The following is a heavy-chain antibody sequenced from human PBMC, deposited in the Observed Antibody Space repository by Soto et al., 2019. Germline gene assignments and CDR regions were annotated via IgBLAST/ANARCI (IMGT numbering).Heavy chain of an antibody. V-gene: IGHV3-64D*08. CDR2: ISSNGGST. J-gene: IGHJ4*02. CDR1: GFTFSSYA. Sequence: GGSLRLSCSASGFTFSSYAMHWVRQAPGKGLEYVSAISSNGGSTYYADSVKGRFTISRDNSKNTLYLQMSSLRAEDTAVYYCVKSSRGYSYGFDYWGQGTLVTVSS. CDR3: VKSSRGYSYGFDY. D-gene: IGHD5-18*01.